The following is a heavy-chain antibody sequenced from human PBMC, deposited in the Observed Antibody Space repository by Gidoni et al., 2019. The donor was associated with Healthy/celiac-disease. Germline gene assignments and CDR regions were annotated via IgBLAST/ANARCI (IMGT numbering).Heavy chain of an antibody. Sequence: VQLVQSGAEVKKPGASVKVSCKASAYTFTSYYMPWVRQAPGQGLEWMGIINPGGGSTSYAQKFQGRVTMTRDTSTSTVYMELSSLGSGDTAVYYCARDLGLAAADYWGQGTLVTVSS. CDR3: ARDLGLAAADY. V-gene: IGHV1-46*01. J-gene: IGHJ4*02. D-gene: IGHD6-13*01. CDR2: INPGGGST. CDR1: AYTFTSYY.